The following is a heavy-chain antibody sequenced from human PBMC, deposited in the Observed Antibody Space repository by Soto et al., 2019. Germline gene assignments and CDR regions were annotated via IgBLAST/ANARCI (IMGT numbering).Heavy chain of an antibody. J-gene: IGHJ3*02. V-gene: IGHV3-33*01. Sequence: QVQLVESGGGVVQPGRSQRLSCAASGFTFSTYGMHWVRQAPGKGLEWVALIWFDGSDKYYTESVKGRFTISRDNSRSTVYLQMNSLRAEDTAVYYCARLYCSAASCYSVGAFDIRGQGTMVTVTS. D-gene: IGHD2-15*01. CDR1: GFTFSTYG. CDR3: ARLYCSAASCYSVGAFDI. CDR2: IWFDGSDK.